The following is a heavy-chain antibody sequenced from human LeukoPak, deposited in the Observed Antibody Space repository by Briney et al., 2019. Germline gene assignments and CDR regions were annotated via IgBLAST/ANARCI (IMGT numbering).Heavy chain of an antibody. Sequence: SETLSLTRSVSGGSMSGYYWSWNRQPPGKGLEWIGPIHYNGGADYNPSLKTRVTISLDTSRSQVSLKLGSVTAADTAVYYCARGRVPGYWGQGALVTVSS. J-gene: IGHJ4*02. D-gene: IGHD3-9*01. CDR3: ARGRVPGY. CDR2: IHYNGGA. V-gene: IGHV4-59*01. CDR1: GGSMSGYY.